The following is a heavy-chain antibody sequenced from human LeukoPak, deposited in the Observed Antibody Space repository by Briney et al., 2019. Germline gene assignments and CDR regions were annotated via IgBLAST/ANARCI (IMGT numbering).Heavy chain of an antibody. Sequence: GESLKISCKGSGYSFTSYWIGWVRQMPGKGLEWMGIIYPGDSDARYSPSFQGQVTISADKSISTAYLQRSSLETSDTAMYYCATGSQWLGVDYWGQGTLVTVSS. CDR2: IYPGDSDA. V-gene: IGHV5-51*01. D-gene: IGHD6-19*01. CDR3: ATGSQWLGVDY. CDR1: GYSFTSYW. J-gene: IGHJ4*02.